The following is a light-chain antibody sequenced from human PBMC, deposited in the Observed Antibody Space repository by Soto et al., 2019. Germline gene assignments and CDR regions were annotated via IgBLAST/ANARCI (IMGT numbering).Light chain of an antibody. CDR1: QSLVHYDGNTY. CDR2: KVS. J-gene: IGKJ1*01. CDR3: MQATQSSWT. Sequence: DIVMAQTPLSSPVTLGQAASISCRSSQSLVHYDGNTYLSWFQQRPGQPPRLLIYKVSDRFSGVPDRISVSGAGTDFTLTISRVEAEDVGVYYFMQATQSSWTLGQGTKVEI. V-gene: IGKV2-24*01.